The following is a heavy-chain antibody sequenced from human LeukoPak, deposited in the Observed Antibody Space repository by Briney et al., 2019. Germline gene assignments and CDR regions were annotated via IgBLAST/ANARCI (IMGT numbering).Heavy chain of an antibody. CDR3: ARGGGYCSGGSCYSAFYYYGMDV. CDR1: GVSISSYY. J-gene: IGHJ6*02. D-gene: IGHD2-15*01. CDR2: IYYSGST. V-gene: IGHV4-59*01. Sequence: SETLSLTCTVSGVSISSYYWSWVRQPPGKGLEWVGYIYYSGSTNYNPSLKSRVTISVDTSKNQFSLKLSSVTAADTAVYYCARGGGYCSGGSCYSAFYYYGMDVWGQGTTVTVSS.